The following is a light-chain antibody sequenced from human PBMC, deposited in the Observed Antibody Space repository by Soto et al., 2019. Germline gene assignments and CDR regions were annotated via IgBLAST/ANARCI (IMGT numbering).Light chain of an antibody. CDR3: QHDNNAPFT. CDR1: HDINNY. J-gene: IGKJ3*01. V-gene: IGKV1-27*01. Sequence: DIQMTQSPSSLSASVGDRVTLNCRASHDINNYLAWYQQKPGKVPKLLIYAASTLQSGVPSHFSGSGSGTDVTLTISSLQPEDVATYYCQHDNNAPFTFGPGTKVDIK. CDR2: AAS.